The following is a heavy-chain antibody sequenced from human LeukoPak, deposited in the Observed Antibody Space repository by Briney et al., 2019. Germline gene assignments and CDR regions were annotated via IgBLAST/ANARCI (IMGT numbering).Heavy chain of an antibody. CDR2: IYYSGST. CDR3: ARVRYSGSYFDY. D-gene: IGHD1-26*01. J-gene: IGHJ4*02. CDR1: GGSISSYY. Sequence: SETLSLTCTVSGGSISSYYWSWIRQPPGKGLEWIGYIYYSGSTNYNPSLKSRVTVSVDKSKNQFSLKLSSVTAADTAVYYCARVRYSGSYFDYWGQGTLVTVSS. V-gene: IGHV4-59*12.